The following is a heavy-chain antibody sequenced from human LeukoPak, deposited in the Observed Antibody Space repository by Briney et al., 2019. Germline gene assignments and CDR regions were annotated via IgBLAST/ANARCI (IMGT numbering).Heavy chain of an antibody. J-gene: IGHJ4*02. V-gene: IGHV1-24*01. CDR3: AIHVGYYDILTGYFASPSFDY. D-gene: IGHD3-9*01. CDR1: GYTLTELS. CDR2: FDPEDGET. Sequence: GASVKVSCKVSGYTLTELSMHWVRQAPGKGLEGMGGFDPEDGETIYAQKLQGRVTMTTDTSTSTAYLELRSLRSDDTAVYYCAIHVGYYDILTGYFASPSFDYWGQGTLVTVSS.